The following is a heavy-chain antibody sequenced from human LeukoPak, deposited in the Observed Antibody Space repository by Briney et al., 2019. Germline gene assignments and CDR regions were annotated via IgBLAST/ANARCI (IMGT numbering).Heavy chain of an antibody. CDR2: IYSGGST. J-gene: IGHJ6*02. CDR1: GFTFSSYA. Sequence: GGSLRLSCAASGFTFSSYAMPWVRQAPGKGLEWVSVIYSGGSTYYADSVKGRFTISRDNSKNTLYLQMNSLRAEDTAVYYCASRPAATPYYYYYGMDVWGQGTTVTVSS. CDR3: ASRPAATPYYYYYGMDV. D-gene: IGHD2-2*01. V-gene: IGHV3-53*01.